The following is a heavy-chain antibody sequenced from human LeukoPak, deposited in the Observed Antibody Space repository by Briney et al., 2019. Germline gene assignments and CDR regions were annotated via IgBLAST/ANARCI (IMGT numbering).Heavy chain of an antibody. CDR1: GYTLTELS. V-gene: IGHV1-24*01. D-gene: IGHD4-17*01. CDR2: FGPEDGET. CDR3: ATAVRDYGDYLWG. J-gene: IGHJ4*02. Sequence: ASVKVSCKVSGYTLTELSMHWARQAPGKGLEWMGGFGPEDGETIYAQKFQGRVTLTEDTSTDTAYMELSSLRSEDTAVYYCATAVRDYGDYLWGWGQGTLVTVSS.